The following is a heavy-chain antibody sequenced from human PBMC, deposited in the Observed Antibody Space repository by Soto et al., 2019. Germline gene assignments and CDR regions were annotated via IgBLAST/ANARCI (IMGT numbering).Heavy chain of an antibody. D-gene: IGHD2-15*01. J-gene: IGHJ6*02. CDR1: GFKFGDYA. V-gene: IGHV3-9*01. Sequence: LRLSCEASGFKFGDYAMHWVRQAPGKGLEWVSGVSWNSEIVGYADSVKGRFTISRDNAKNSLYLEMSSLRTEDTALYYCAKDRGPCSGNKCSSLYYYYGMDVWGQGTTVTVSS. CDR2: VSWNSEIV. CDR3: AKDRGPCSGNKCSSLYYYYGMDV.